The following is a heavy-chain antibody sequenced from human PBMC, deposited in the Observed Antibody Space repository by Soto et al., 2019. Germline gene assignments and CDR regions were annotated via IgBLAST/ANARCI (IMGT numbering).Heavy chain of an antibody. CDR1: GFTVSSNY. CDR3: AREQKYSSSSWGAFDI. D-gene: IGHD6-6*01. J-gene: IGHJ3*02. CDR2: IYSGGST. V-gene: IGHV3-66*01. Sequence: EVQLVESGGGLVQPGGSLRLSCAASGFTVSSNYMSWVRQAPGKGLEWVSVIYSGGSTYYADSVKGRFTISRDNSKNTLYLHMNSLRAEDTAVYYCAREQKYSSSSWGAFDILGQGTMVTVSS.